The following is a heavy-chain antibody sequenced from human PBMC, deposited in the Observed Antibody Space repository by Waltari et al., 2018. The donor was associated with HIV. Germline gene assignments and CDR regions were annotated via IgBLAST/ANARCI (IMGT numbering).Heavy chain of an antibody. CDR2: IRRSGSTI. Sequence: QVQLVESGGGLVKPGGSLRLSCAASGFTFSDYYMSWIRQAPGKGLEWVSYIRRSGSTIYYADAVKGRFTIARDNAKNSLYLQMNSLRAEDAAVYYCARDWASSGWAYWGQGTLVTVSS. CDR1: GFTFSDYY. J-gene: IGHJ4*02. CDR3: ARDWASSGWAY. V-gene: IGHV3-11*01. D-gene: IGHD6-19*01.